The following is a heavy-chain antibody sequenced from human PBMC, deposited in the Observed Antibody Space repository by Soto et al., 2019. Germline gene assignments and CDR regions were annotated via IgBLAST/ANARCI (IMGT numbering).Heavy chain of an antibody. V-gene: IGHV1-69*13. CDR2: IIPIFGTA. CDR1: GGTFSSYA. Sequence: ASVKVSCKASGGTFSSYAISWVRQAPGQGLEWMGGIIPIFGTANYAQKFQGRVTITADESTSTAYMELSSLRSEDTAVYYCARINCSGGSCYSHGMDVWGQGTTVTVSS. CDR3: ARINCSGGSCYSHGMDV. D-gene: IGHD2-15*01. J-gene: IGHJ6*02.